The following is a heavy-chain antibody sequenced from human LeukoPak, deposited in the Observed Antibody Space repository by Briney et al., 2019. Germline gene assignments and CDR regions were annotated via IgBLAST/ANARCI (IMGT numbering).Heavy chain of an antibody. CDR3: ARVGNHDAFDI. CDR2: ISSSSSYI. D-gene: IGHD1-26*01. J-gene: IGHJ3*02. V-gene: IGHV3-21*01. CDR1: GFTFSSYS. Sequence: GGSLRLSCAASGFTFSSYSMNWVRQAPGKGLEWVSSISSSSSYIYYADSVKGRLTISRDNAKNSLYLQMNSLRAEDTAVYYCARVGNHDAFDIWGQGTTVTVSS.